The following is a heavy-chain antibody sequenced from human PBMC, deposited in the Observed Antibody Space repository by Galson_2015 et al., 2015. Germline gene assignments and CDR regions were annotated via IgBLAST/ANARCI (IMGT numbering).Heavy chain of an antibody. CDR1: GFTFSSYG. D-gene: IGHD3-16*01. CDR3: ARDPRGIYYYYGMDV. J-gene: IGHJ6*02. Sequence: SLRLSCAASGFTFSSYGMHWVRQAPGKGLEWVAVISYDGSNKYYADSVKGRFTISRDNSKNTLYLQMNSLRAEDTAVYYCARDPRGIYYYYGMDVWGQGTTVTVSS. V-gene: IGHV3-30*12. CDR2: ISYDGSNK.